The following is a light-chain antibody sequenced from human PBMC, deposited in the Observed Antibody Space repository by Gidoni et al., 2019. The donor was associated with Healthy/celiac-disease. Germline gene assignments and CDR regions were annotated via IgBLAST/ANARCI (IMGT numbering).Light chain of an antibody. J-gene: IGLJ2*01. CDR1: SSDVGAYKY. Sequence: QSALTQPASVSGSPGQAITISCAGTSSDVGAYKYVSWYQQLPGKAPKLMIYEFSNRPSGVSNRFSGSKSGNTASLTISGLQAEDEADYYCSSYTSSFSVVFGGGTKLTVL. V-gene: IGLV2-14*01. CDR3: SSYTSSFSVV. CDR2: EFS.